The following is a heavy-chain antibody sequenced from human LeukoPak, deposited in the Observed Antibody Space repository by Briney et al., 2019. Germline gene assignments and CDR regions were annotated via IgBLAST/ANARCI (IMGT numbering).Heavy chain of an antibody. CDR1: GFTFSSYW. CDR3: ARDGYSSGWYAFDY. J-gene: IGHJ4*02. D-gene: IGHD6-19*01. Sequence: PGGSLRLSCAASGFTFSSYWMSWVRQAPGKGLEWVANIKQDGSEKYYVDSVKGRFTISRDNAKTSLYLQMNSLRAENTAVYYCARDGYSSGWYAFDYWGQGTLVTVSS. CDR2: IKQDGSEK. V-gene: IGHV3-7*01.